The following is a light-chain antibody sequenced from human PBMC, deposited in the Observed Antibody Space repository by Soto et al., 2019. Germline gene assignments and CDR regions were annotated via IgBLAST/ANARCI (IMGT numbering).Light chain of an antibody. CDR1: QNINTY. CDR2: EAA. Sequence: DIQMTQSPYSLSAAVGDRVTIACRARQNINTYLNRYQQKPGKAPKLLIFEAASLQSGVPSRFSGGGSRTDFTLTITSLQPEDFATYSCQQTSRAPFTFGPGTKLDI. V-gene: IGKV1-39*01. CDR3: QQTSRAPFT. J-gene: IGKJ3*01.